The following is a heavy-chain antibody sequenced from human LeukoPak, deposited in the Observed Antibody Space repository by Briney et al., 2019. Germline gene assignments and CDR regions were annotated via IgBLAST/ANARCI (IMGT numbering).Heavy chain of an antibody. CDR1: GGSFSGYY. CDR2: INHSVNT. CDR3: ARADSSGYVSSDC. J-gene: IGHJ4*02. V-gene: IGHV4-34*01. D-gene: IGHD3-22*01. Sequence: SETLSLTCAVYGGSFSGYYWSSIRQPPGKGLEWIGEINHSVNTNYNPSLTSRVTIPVHTTKNQLSLKLSSVTSADTAGYYCARADSSGYVSSDCWGQGTLVTVSS.